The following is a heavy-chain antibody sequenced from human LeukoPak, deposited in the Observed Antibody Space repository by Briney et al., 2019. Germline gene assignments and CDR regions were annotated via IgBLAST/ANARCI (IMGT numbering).Heavy chain of an antibody. D-gene: IGHD3-10*01. CDR1: GFTFSSYG. CDR2: ISHDGSNK. CDR3: ANENYYGSGSYADH. V-gene: IGHV3-30*18. J-gene: IGHJ4*02. Sequence: SGGSLRLSCAASGFTFSSYGMHWVRQAPGKGLEWVALISHDGSNKYYTDSVKGRFTISRDNSKNTLYLQMNSLRAEETAVYYCANENYYGSGSYADHWGQGTLVTVSS.